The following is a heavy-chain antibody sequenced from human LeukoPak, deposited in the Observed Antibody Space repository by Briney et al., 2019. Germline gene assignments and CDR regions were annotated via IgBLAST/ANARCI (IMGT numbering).Heavy chain of an antibody. Sequence: LSLTCAVSGYSISSGYYWGWIRQPPGKGLEWVGFIRSKAYGGTTEYAASVKGRFTISRDDSKSIAYLQMNSLKTEDTAVYYCTRQGDDSSGYYPPEFDPWGQGTLVTVSS. CDR1: GYSISSGYY. CDR2: IRSKAYGGTT. D-gene: IGHD3-22*01. V-gene: IGHV3-49*03. J-gene: IGHJ5*02. CDR3: TRQGDDSSGYYPPEFDP.